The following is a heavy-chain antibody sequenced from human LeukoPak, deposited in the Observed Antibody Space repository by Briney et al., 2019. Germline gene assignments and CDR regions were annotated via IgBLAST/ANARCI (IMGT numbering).Heavy chain of an antibody. V-gene: IGHV3-30*18. CDR1: GFTFSSCG. CDR3: AKDRGYDLGPDY. CDR2: VSCDGSNK. Sequence: GGSLRLSCAASGFTFSSCGMHWVRQAPGKGLEWVAVVSCDGSNKYYADSVKGRFTISRDNSKNTLYLQMNSLRAEDTAVYYCAKDRGYDLGPDYWGQGTLVTVSS. J-gene: IGHJ4*02. D-gene: IGHD5-12*01.